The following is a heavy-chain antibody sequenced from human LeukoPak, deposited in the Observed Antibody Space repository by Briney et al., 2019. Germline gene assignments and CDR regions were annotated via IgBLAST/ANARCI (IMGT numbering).Heavy chain of an antibody. CDR2: INHSGST. V-gene: IGHV4-34*01. D-gene: IGHD1-26*01. Sequence: SETLSLTCAVYGGSFSGYYWSWIRQPPGKGLEWIGEINHSGSTNYNPSLKSLVTISVDTSKNQFSLKLSSVTAADTAVYYCARRVPKYSRRDAFDIWGQGTMVTVSS. CDR1: GGSFSGYY. J-gene: IGHJ3*02. CDR3: ARRVPKYSRRDAFDI.